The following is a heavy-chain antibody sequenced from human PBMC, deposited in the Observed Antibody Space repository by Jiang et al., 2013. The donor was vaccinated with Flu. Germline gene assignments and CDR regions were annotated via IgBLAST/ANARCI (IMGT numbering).Heavy chain of an antibody. CDR3: ASMRLWGDCAFDI. CDR1: SSNSAA. J-gene: IGHJ3*02. V-gene: IGHV6-1*01. D-gene: IGHD2-21*02. Sequence: SSNSAAWNWIRQSPSRGLEWLGRTYYRSKWYNDYAVSVKSRITINPDTSKNQFSLQLNSVTPEDTAVYYCASMRLWGDCAFDIWGQGTMVTVSS. CDR2: TYYRSKWYN.